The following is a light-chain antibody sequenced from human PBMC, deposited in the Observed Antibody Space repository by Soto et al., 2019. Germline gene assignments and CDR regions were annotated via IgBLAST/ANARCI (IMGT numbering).Light chain of an antibody. J-gene: IGKJ1*01. V-gene: IGKV1-5*03. CDR2: KAS. CDR3: IQALSSLLT. Sequence: IRVSMSPPSLSASVGDRVTITCRASQTISSWLAWYQQEPGKAPKLLIYKASTLKSGVPSRFSGSGSGTEFTLTISSLQPDDFATYYCIQALSSLLTVGQGTKVDIK. CDR1: QTISSW.